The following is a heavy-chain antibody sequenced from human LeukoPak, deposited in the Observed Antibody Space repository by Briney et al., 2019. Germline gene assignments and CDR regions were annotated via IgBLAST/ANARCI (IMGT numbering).Heavy chain of an antibody. D-gene: IGHD3-22*01. Sequence: GGSLRLSCAASGFTFSSYAMSWVRQAPGKGLEWVSAISNSAGYTYYAASVKGRFTISRDNSKNTLFLQMNSLRAEDTAVYYCAKDGGPNYDNSGYYSDDAFDFWGQGTMVTVSS. CDR3: AKDGGPNYDNSGYYSDDAFDF. V-gene: IGHV3-23*01. J-gene: IGHJ3*01. CDR2: ISNSAGYT. CDR1: GFTFSSYA.